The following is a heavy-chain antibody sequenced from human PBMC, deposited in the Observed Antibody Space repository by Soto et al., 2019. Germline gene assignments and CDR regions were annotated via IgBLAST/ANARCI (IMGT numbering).Heavy chain of an antibody. D-gene: IGHD3-22*01. V-gene: IGHV4-30-4*01. CDR1: GGSISSGDYY. Sequence: SETLSLTCTVSGGSISSGDYYWSWIRQPPGKGLEWIGYIYYSGSTYYNPSLKSRVTISVDTSKNQLSLKLSSVTAADTAVYYCARVQYYYDSSGPTGFDYWGQGTLVTAPQ. CDR2: IYYSGST. CDR3: ARVQYYYDSSGPTGFDY. J-gene: IGHJ4*02.